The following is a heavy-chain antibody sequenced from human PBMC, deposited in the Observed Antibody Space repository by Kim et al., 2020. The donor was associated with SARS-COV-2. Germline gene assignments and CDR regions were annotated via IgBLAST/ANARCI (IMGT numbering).Heavy chain of an antibody. Sequence: GGSLRLSCVASGFNLINYDVSWVRQAPGRGLDWVAIIWCNGGTTYYSDSAKGRFTISRDNSKNTVYLQMNSLRLDDTAVYFCARQGSSLPAVAFWY. V-gene: IGHV3-33*08. CDR1: GFNLINYD. CDR3: ARQGSSLPAVAFWY. D-gene: IGHD3-10*01. CDR2: IWCNGGTT. J-gene: IGHJ2*01.